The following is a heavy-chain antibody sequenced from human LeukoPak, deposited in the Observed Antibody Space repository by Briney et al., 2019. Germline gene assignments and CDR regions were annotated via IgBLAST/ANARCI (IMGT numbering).Heavy chain of an antibody. CDR3: ARSGLTLRLGTHSKPGGMDV. J-gene: IGHJ6*02. CDR2: ISAYNGNT. CDR1: GYTFTSYG. Sequence: ASVKVSCKASGYTFTSYGISWVRQAPGQGLEWMGWISAYNGNTNYAQKLQGRVTMTTDTPTSTAYMELRSLRSDDTAVYYCARSGLTLRLGTHSKPGGMDVWGQGTTVTVSS. V-gene: IGHV1-18*01. D-gene: IGHD3-16*01.